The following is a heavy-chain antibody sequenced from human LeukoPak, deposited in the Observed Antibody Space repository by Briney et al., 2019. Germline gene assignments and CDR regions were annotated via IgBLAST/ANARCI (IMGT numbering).Heavy chain of an antibody. J-gene: IGHJ4*02. Sequence: GGSLRLSCAASGFTFSSYDMHWVRQATGKGLEWVSAIGTAGDPYYPGSVKGRFTISRDNSKNALYLQMNGLRADDTAVYYCGIRDTSDYYVFWGQGTLVTVSS. CDR1: GFTFSSYD. CDR3: GIRDTSDYYVF. V-gene: IGHV3-13*05. CDR2: IGTAGDP. D-gene: IGHD3-22*01.